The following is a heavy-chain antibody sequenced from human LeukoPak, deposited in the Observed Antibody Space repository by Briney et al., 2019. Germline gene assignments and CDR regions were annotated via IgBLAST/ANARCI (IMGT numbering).Heavy chain of an antibody. CDR2: IWTDGSQQ. V-gene: IGHV3-33*01. J-gene: IGHJ3*01. CDR1: GFTFSSHG. Sequence: PGTSLRLSCAASGFTFSSHGMHWVRQAPGKGLEWVAVIWTDGSQQYYADSVNGRFTISRDSSKKTLSLQMNSLRVEDTAVYYCAGRGAGTYDFDVWGQGTMVSVSS. CDR3: AGRGAGTYDFDV. D-gene: IGHD3-10*01.